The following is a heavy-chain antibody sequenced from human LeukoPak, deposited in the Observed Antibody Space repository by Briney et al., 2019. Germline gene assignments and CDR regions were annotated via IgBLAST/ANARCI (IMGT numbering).Heavy chain of an antibody. Sequence: SETLSLTCAVYGGSFSGYYWSWIRQPPGKGLEWIGEINHSGSTNYNPSLKSRVTISVDTSKNQFSLKLSSVTAADTAVYYCARGRYYGSGSYYRYYYYGMDVWGQGTTVTVS. V-gene: IGHV4-34*01. CDR1: GGSFSGYY. D-gene: IGHD3-10*01. CDR3: ARGRYYGSGSYYRYYYYGMDV. CDR2: INHSGST. J-gene: IGHJ6*02.